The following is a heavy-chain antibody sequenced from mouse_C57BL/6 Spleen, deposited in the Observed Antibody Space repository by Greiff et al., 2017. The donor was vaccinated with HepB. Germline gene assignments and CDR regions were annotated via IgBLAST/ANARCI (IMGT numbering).Heavy chain of an antibody. J-gene: IGHJ2*01. CDR3: ARNYYGSSYYFDY. D-gene: IGHD1-1*01. CDR1: GYAFTNYL. Sequence: QVQLQQSGAELVRPGTSVKVSCKASGYAFTNYLIEWVKQRPGQGLEWIGVINPGSGGTNYNEKFKGKATLTAVKSSSTAYMQLSSLTSEDSAVYFCARNYYGSSYYFDYWGQGTTLTVSS. CDR2: INPGSGGT. V-gene: IGHV1-54*01.